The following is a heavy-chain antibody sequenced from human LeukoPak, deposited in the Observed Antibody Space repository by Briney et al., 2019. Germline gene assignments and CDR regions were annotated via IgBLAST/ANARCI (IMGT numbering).Heavy chain of an antibody. J-gene: IGHJ6*03. D-gene: IGHD3-10*01. Sequence: ASVKVSCKASGYTFTSYDINWVRQATGQGLEWMGWMNPNSGNTGYAQKFQGRVTMTRNTSISTAYMELSSLRSEDTAVYYCAREDYGSASHGRYYYYMDVWGKGTTVTISS. CDR3: AREDYGSASHGRYYYYMDV. CDR2: MNPNSGNT. V-gene: IGHV1-8*01. CDR1: GYTFTSYD.